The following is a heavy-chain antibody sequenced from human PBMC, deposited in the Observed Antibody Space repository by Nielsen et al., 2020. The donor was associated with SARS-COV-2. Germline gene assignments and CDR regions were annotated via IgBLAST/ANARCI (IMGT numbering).Heavy chain of an antibody. Sequence: SETLSLTCTVSGDSITSGGSHWNWIRHHPSRGLEWLGFTSYDGNTYSNPSLESRLIISVDTSENQFSLRLNSVTAADTAIYFCARGAAWFDPWGQGTRVTVSS. CDR1: GDSITSGGSH. CDR3: ARGAAWFDP. V-gene: IGHV4-31*03. CDR2: TSYDGNT. D-gene: IGHD2-15*01. J-gene: IGHJ5*02.